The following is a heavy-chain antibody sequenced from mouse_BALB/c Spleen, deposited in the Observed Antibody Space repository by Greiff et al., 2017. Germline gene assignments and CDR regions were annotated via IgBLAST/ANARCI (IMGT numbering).Heavy chain of an antibody. D-gene: IGHD2-4*01. Sequence: VQLQQSGPELVKPGASVKMSCKASGYTFTSYVMHWVKQKPGQGLEWIGYINPYNDGTKYNEKFKGKATLTSDKSTSTAYMELSSLTSEDSAVYYCARYCDYDDGYAMDYWGQGTSVTVSS. CDR3: ARYCDYDDGYAMDY. CDR1: GYTFTSYV. CDR2: INPYNDGT. J-gene: IGHJ4*01. V-gene: IGHV1-14*01.